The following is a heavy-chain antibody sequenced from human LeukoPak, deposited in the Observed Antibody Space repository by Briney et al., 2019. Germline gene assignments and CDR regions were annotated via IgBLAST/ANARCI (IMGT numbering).Heavy chain of an antibody. CDR2: IYYSGST. CDR3: ARHKGATVDY. J-gene: IGHJ4*02. CDR1: GGSISSYY. V-gene: IGHV4-59*01. D-gene: IGHD1-26*01. Sequence: SETPSLTCTVSGGSISSYYWSWIRQPPGKGLEWIGYIYYSGSTNYNPSLKSRVTISVDTSKNQFSLKLSSVTAADTAVYYCARHKGATVDYWGQGTLVTVSS.